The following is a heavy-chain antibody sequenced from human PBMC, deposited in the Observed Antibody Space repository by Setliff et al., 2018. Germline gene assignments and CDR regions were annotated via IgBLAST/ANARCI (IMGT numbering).Heavy chain of an antibody. J-gene: IGHJ5*02. CDR2: TIPMFGST. CDR1: GGTFSSYG. V-gene: IGHV1-69*05. Sequence: SVKVSCKASGGTFSSYGISWVRQAPGQGLEWMGGTIPMFGSTDYAQKFQDRVTITTDESTSTAYMELNSLTSEDTAVYYCARSPALLGIVYLDPWGQGTRVTVSS. CDR3: ARSPALLGIVYLDP. D-gene: IGHD2-15*01.